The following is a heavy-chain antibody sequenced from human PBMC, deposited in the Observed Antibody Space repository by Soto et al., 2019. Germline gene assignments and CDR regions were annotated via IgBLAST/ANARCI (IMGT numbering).Heavy chain of an antibody. CDR3: GRGPPPYYYYMDV. CDR2: INSDGSST. CDR1: GFTFSSYW. J-gene: IGHJ6*03. V-gene: IGHV3-74*01. Sequence: GGSLRLSCAASGFTFSSYWMHWVRQAPGKGLVWVSRINSDGSSTSYADSVKGRFTISRDNAKNTLYLQMNSLRAEDTAVYYWGRGPPPYYYYMDVWGKGTTVTVSS.